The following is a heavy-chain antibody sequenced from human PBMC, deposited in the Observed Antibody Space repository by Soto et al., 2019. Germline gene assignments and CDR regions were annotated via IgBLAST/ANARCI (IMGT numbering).Heavy chain of an antibody. D-gene: IGHD4-17*01. Sequence: QVQLVQSGAEVKKPGASVKVSCKASGYTFTSYGISWVRQAPGQGLEWMGWISAYNGNTNYAQKLQGRVTMTTDTSTSTAYMELRSLRSDDTAVYYCAREDAGDYYYYYGMDVWGQGTTVTVSS. CDR3: AREDAGDYYYYYGMDV. CDR1: GYTFTSYG. J-gene: IGHJ6*02. CDR2: ISAYNGNT. V-gene: IGHV1-18*01.